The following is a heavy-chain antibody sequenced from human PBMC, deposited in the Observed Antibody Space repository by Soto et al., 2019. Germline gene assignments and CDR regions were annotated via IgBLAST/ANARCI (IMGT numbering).Heavy chain of an antibody. J-gene: IGHJ6*02. CDR2: IYYSGST. D-gene: IGHD3-10*01. Sequence: PSETLSLTCTVSGGSISSYYWSWIRQPPGKGLEWIGYIYYSGSTNYNPSLKSRVTISVDTSKNQFSLKLSSVTAADTAVYYCARDQSGSGSYYNGYGMDVWGQGTTVTVSS. V-gene: IGHV4-59*01. CDR1: GGSISSYY. CDR3: ARDQSGSGSYYNGYGMDV.